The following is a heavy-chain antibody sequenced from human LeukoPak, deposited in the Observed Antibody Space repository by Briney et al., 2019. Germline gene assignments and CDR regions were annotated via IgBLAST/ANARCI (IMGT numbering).Heavy chain of an antibody. Sequence: SETLSLTCTVSGGSISSSSYYWGWIRQPPGKGLEWIGSIDYSGSTYYNPSLKSRLTTSVDTSESQFSLTLSSVTAADTAVYYCARLGTTVVFPFSYFDYWGQGTLVTVSS. CDR2: IDYSGST. CDR1: GGSISSSSYY. J-gene: IGHJ4*02. D-gene: IGHD4-23*01. V-gene: IGHV4-39*07. CDR3: ARLGTTVVFPFSYFDY.